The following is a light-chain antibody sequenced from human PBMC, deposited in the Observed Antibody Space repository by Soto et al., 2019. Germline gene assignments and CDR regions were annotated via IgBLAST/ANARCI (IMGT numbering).Light chain of an antibody. J-gene: IGKJ1*01. CDR1: QNISNY. CDR3: QQRIKFPRT. Sequence: IVVIPSSTTVPRSPGNRATXSCRASQNISNYLIWYQQKPGQAPRLLIYDVSNRATGIPARFSGSGSGTDFTLTISSLEPEDFAIYYCQQRIKFPRTFGQGTKVDI. CDR2: DVS. V-gene: IGKV3-11*01.